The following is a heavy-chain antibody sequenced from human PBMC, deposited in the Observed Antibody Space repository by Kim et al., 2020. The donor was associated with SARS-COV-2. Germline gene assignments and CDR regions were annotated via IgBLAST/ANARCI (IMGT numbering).Heavy chain of an antibody. CDR2: INHSGST. D-gene: IGHD3-10*01. J-gene: IGHJ4*02. V-gene: IGHV4-34*01. Sequence: SETLSLTCVVSGGSFSGYYWSWIRQPPGKGLEWIGEINHSGSTNYNPSLKSRVAISVDTSMKRVSLRLGSVTAADTAVYYCARGGCYGSGSYDHWGQGT. CDR1: GGSFSGYY. CDR3: ARGGCYGSGSYDH.